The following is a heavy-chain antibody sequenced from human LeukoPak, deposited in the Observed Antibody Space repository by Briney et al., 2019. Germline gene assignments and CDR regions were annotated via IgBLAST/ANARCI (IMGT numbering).Heavy chain of an antibody. CDR3: AKDVYGLGRYNGNFDY. Sequence: GGSLRLSCAASGFTFSSYAMSWVRQAPGKGLEWVSAISGSGGSTYYADSVKGRFTISRDNSKNTLYLQMNSLRAEDTAVYYCAKDVYGLGRYNGNFDYWGQGTLVTVSS. V-gene: IGHV3-23*01. D-gene: IGHD1-1*01. CDR2: ISGSGGST. CDR1: GFTFSSYA. J-gene: IGHJ4*02.